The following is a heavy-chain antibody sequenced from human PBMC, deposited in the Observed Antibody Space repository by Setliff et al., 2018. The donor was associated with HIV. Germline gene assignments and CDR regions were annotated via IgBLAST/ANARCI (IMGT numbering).Heavy chain of an antibody. V-gene: IGHV3-30*02. Sequence: GGSLRLSCVASGFTFSISGMHWVRQAPGKGLEWVTYIRLDGSDKFYADSVKGRFTISRDNSKNTLFLQMNSLRAEDTAVYYCAKGVEIPQHNGYSSSWYIDYWARESWSPSPQ. CDR2: IRLDGSDK. D-gene: IGHD6-13*01. CDR1: GFTFSISG. CDR3: AKGVEIPQHNGYSSSWYIDY. J-gene: IGHJ4*02.